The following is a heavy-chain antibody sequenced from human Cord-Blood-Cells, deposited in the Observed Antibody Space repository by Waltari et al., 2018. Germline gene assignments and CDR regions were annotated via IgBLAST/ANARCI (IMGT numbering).Heavy chain of an antibody. CDR1: GGSISSSSYY. D-gene: IGHD1-26*01. V-gene: IGHV4-39*01. CDR2: IYYSGST. J-gene: IGHJ4*02. Sequence: QLQLQESGPGLVKPSETLSLTCTVSGGSISSSSYYWGWIRQPPGKGLEWIGSIYYSGSTYCNPTRKSRGTIAVDTSKNQFALKLSSVTAADTAVYYCARFSGSFDYWGQGTLVTVSS. CDR3: ARFSGSFDY.